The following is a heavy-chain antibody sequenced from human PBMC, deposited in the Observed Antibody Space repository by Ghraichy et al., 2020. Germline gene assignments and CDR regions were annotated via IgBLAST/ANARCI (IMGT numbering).Heavy chain of an antibody. J-gene: IGHJ3*02. CDR3: VRGTPLPGLDI. CDR1: GFTFGSNA. CDR2: ISGSGGNT. V-gene: IGHV3-23*01. Sequence: GSLRLSCAASGFTFGSNAMSWVRQAPGKGLEWVSTISGSGGNTHYADSVKGRFTISRDNSKNTVDLHMNSLRADDTAVYYCVRGTPLPGLDIWGRGTLVTVSS. D-gene: IGHD1-1*01.